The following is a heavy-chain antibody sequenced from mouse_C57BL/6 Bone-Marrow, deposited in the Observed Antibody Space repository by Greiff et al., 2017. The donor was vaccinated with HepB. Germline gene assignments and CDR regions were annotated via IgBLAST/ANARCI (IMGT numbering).Heavy chain of an antibody. V-gene: IGHV1-69*01. D-gene: IGHD1-1*01. CDR3: ARRRATVVAFDY. J-gene: IGHJ2*01. CDR2: IDPSDSYT. Sequence: QVQLQQPGAELVMPGASVKLSCKASGYTFTSYWMHWVKQRPGQGLEWIGEIDPSDSYTNSNQKFKGKSTLTVDKSSSTAYMQLSSLTSEDSAVYYCARRRATVVAFDYWGQGTTLTVSS. CDR1: GYTFTSYW.